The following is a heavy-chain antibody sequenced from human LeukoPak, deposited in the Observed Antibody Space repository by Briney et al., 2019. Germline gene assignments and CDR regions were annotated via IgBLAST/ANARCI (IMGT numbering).Heavy chain of an antibody. CDR1: GYTFTSYY. J-gene: IGHJ5*02. CDR3: ARTVDTAMVSHWFDP. V-gene: IGHV1-46*01. CDR2: INPSGGST. D-gene: IGHD5-18*01. Sequence: ASVKVSCKASGYTFTSYYMHWVRQAPGQGLEWMGIINPSGGSTSYAQKFQGRVTMTRDTSTSTVYMELSSLRSEDTAVYYCARTVDTAMVSHWFDPWGQGTLVTVSS.